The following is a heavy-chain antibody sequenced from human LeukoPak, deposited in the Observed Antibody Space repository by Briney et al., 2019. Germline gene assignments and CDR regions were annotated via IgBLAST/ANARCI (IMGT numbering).Heavy chain of an antibody. CDR2: INHSGST. V-gene: IGHV4-34*01. D-gene: IGHD6-19*01. CDR3: ARGQWLTRDFDY. CDR1: GGSFSGYY. J-gene: IGHJ4*02. Sequence: SETLSLTCAVYGGSFSGYYWSWIRQPPGKGLEWIGEINHSGSTNYNPSLKGRVTISVDTSKNQFSLKLSSVTAADTAVYYCARGQWLTRDFDYWGQGTLVTVSS.